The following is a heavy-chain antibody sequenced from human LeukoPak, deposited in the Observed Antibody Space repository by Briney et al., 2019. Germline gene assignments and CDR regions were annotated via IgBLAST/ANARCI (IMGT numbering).Heavy chain of an antibody. J-gene: IGHJ6*03. CDR1: GYSFTSYW. CDR3: ARIEGNYYYYMDV. V-gene: IGHV5-51*01. CDR2: IYPRDSAT. Sequence: GESLKISCKGSGYSFTSYWIGWVRQMPGKGLEWMGIIYPRDSATRYSPSFQGQVTISVDKSITTAYLQWSSLKASDTAMYYCARIEGNYYYYMDVWGKGTTVTVSS.